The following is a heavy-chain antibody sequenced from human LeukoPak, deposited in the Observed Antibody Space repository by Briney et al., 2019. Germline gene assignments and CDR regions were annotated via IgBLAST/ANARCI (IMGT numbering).Heavy chain of an antibody. CDR3: ARSYGLEGGDY. CDR1: SGSISSGGYS. CDR2: IYHSGST. V-gene: IGHV4-4*02. J-gene: IGHJ4*02. Sequence: TSETLSLTCAVSSGSISSGGYSWSWVRQPPGKGLEWIGEIYHSGSTNYNPSLKSRVTISVDKSKNQFSLKLSSVTAADTAVYYCARSYGLEGGDYWGQGTLVTVSS. D-gene: IGHD5-18*01.